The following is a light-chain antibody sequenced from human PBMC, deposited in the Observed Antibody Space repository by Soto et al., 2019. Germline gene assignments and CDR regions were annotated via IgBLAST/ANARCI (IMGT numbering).Light chain of an antibody. Sequence: AIRMTQSPSSLSASTGDSVTITCRASQGISSYLAWYQQKPGKAPKLLIYAASTVQSGVPSRFSGCGSGTDFTLTICCLQSEDFAPYYCPQYSSYPRPFGPGTKVDIK. CDR3: PQYSSYPRP. CDR1: QGISSY. J-gene: IGKJ3*01. V-gene: IGKV1-8*01. CDR2: AAS.